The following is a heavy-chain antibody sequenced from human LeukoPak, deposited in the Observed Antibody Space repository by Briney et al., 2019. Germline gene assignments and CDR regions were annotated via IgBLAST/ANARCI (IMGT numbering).Heavy chain of an antibody. J-gene: IGHJ6*02. CDR1: GYSFTSYW. D-gene: IGHD2-15*01. Sequence: GESLKISCKGYGYSFTSYWIGWVRQMPGKGLEWMGIIYPGDSDTRYSPSFQGQVTISADKSISTAYLQWSSLKASDTAMYYCAKIPGDSGDYYYGMDVWGQGTTVTVSS. CDR3: AKIPGDSGDYYYGMDV. V-gene: IGHV5-51*01. CDR2: IYPGDSDT.